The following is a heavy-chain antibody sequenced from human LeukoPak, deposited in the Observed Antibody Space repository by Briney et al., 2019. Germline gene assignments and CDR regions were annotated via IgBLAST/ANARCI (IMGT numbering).Heavy chain of an antibody. CDR3: ARDQGNSGSYRFEG. D-gene: IGHD1-26*01. Sequence: GASVKVFYNTSGYSFSGYGISWVRQAPGQGLEWMGWITGNNGNTNYAPSLQGKVIMTKDTSTNTAHMELTHLKSEDTARNYRARDQGNSGSYRFEGWGQGNLVTVSS. CDR2: ITGNNGNT. J-gene: IGHJ4*02. V-gene: IGHV1-18*01. CDR1: GYSFSGYG.